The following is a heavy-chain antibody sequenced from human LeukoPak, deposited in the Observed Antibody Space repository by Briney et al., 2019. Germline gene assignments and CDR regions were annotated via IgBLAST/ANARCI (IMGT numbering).Heavy chain of an antibody. CDR1: GCTFSNYA. Sequence: GGSLRLSCAASGCTFSNYAMSWVRQAPGKGLEWVSAIVGSGGSTYYADSVKGRFSISRDNSKNTLFLQMNSLRVEDTALYYCSKWGDYDVLTGYYDSDFWGQGTLVTVSS. CDR3: SKWGDYDVLTGYYDSDF. CDR2: IVGSGGST. V-gene: IGHV3-23*01. D-gene: IGHD3-9*01. J-gene: IGHJ4*02.